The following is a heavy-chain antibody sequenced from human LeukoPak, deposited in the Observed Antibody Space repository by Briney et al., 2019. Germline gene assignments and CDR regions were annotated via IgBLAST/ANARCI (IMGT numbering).Heavy chain of an antibody. Sequence: ASETLSLTCAVYGGSFSHYYRSWIRQSPGMGLEWIGEINDSGTINYNPSLMSRVTISVDKSKNQFSLKLTSATAADTAVYYCARRWNYGRNYYIDVWGKGATVSVSS. V-gene: IGHV4-34*01. CDR3: ARRWNYGRNYYIDV. D-gene: IGHD1-7*01. J-gene: IGHJ6*03. CDR1: GGSFSHYY. CDR2: INDSGTI.